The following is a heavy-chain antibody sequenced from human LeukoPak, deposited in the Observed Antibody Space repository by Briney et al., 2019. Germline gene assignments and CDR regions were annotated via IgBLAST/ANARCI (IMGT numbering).Heavy chain of an antibody. J-gene: IGHJ3*02. Sequence: ASAKVSCKASGYTFTGYYMHWVRQAPGQGLEWMGWINPNSGGTNYAQKFQGRVTMTRDTSISTAYMELSRLRSDDTAVYYCVLISYEWHDYYDAFDIWGQGTMVTVSS. V-gene: IGHV1-2*02. D-gene: IGHD1-1*01. CDR1: GYTFTGYY. CDR2: INPNSGGT. CDR3: VLISYEWHDYYDAFDI.